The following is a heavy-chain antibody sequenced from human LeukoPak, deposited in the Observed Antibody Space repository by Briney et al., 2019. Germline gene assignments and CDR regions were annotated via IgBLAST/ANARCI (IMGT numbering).Heavy chain of an antibody. CDR1: GGSISSYY. V-gene: IGHV4-4*07. CDR3: ARVAYYDSSGYPDY. D-gene: IGHD3-22*01. Sequence: PPETLSLTCTVSGGSISSYYWSWIRQPAGKGLEWMGHFYTSGHTNYNPSLKSRVTISVDTSKNQFSLKLSSVTAADTAVYYCARVAYYDSSGYPDYWGQGTLVTVSS. J-gene: IGHJ4*02. CDR2: FYTSGHT.